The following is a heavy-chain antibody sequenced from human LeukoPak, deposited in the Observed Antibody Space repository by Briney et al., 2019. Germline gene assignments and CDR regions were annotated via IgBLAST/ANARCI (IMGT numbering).Heavy chain of an antibody. V-gene: IGHV3-48*03. CDR1: GFTFSSYE. D-gene: IGHD5-24*01. Sequence: PGGSLRLSCAASGFTFSSYEMNWVRQAPGKGLEWVSYISSSGSTIYYADSVKGRFTISRDNAKNSLYLQMNSLRAEDTAVYYCARAANDGYNTILDYWGQGTLVTVSS. CDR2: ISSSGSTI. J-gene: IGHJ4*02. CDR3: ARAANDGYNTILDY.